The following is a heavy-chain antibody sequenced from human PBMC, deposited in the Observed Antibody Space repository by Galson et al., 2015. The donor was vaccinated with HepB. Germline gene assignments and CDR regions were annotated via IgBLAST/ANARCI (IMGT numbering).Heavy chain of an antibody. V-gene: IGHV4-39*01. Sequence: SETLSLTCTVSGGSISSSSYYWGWIRQPPGKGLEWIGSIYYSGSTYYNPSLKSRVTISVDTSKNQFSLKLSSVTAADTAVYYCARLLPVTTEVTWFDPWGQGTLVTVSS. J-gene: IGHJ5*02. D-gene: IGHD4-23*01. CDR3: ARLLPVTTEVTWFDP. CDR2: IYYSGST. CDR1: GGSISSSSYY.